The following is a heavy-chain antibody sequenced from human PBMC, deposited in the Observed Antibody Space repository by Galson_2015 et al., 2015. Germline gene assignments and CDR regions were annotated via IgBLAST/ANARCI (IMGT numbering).Heavy chain of an antibody. CDR2: IYWDGDR. V-gene: IGHV2-5*04. CDR3: GPPLHGNRKRPAFPTRNGMDL. Sequence: PALVKPTQTLTLTCTFSGFSLSTRGVGVAWIRQSPEKALEWLALIYWDGDRRYSPSLRGRLTITKDTSQNQVVLTMAELGPVDSSQYLRGPPLHGNRKRPAFPTRNGMDLRGQGTT. D-gene: IGHD1-14*01. CDR1: GFSLSTRGVG. J-gene: IGHJ6*02.